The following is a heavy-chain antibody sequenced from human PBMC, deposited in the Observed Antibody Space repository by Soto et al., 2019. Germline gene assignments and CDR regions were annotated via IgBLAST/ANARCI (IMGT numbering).Heavy chain of an antibody. D-gene: IGHD2-15*01. V-gene: IGHV3-23*01. Sequence: GGSLRLSCAASGFTFSSYAMSWVRQAPGKGLEWVSAISGSGGSTYYADSVKGRFTISRDNSKNTLYLQMNSLRAEDTAVYYCAKGSCSGGSCLGYFDYWGQGTLVTVSS. CDR3: AKGSCSGGSCLGYFDY. CDR2: ISGSGGST. CDR1: GFTFSSYA. J-gene: IGHJ4*02.